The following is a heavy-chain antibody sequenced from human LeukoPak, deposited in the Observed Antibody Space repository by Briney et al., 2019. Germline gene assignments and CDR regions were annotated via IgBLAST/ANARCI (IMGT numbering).Heavy chain of an antibody. J-gene: IGHJ4*02. Sequence: SETLSLTCTVSGGSISSYYWSWIRQPPGKGLEWIGYIYYSGSTNYNPSLKSRVTISVDTSKNQSSLKLSSVTAADTAVYYCARQTTLSGGDDEFDYWGQGTLVTVSS. CDR2: IYYSGST. CDR1: GGSISSYY. CDR3: ARQTTLSGGDDEFDY. V-gene: IGHV4-59*08. D-gene: IGHD2-21*02.